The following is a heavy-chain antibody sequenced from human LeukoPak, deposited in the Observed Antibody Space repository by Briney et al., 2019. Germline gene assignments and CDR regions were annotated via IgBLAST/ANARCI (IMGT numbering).Heavy chain of an antibody. CDR3: ARGSQGVVVAATLYCYYGMDV. CDR2: INPNSGGT. V-gene: IGHV1-2*02. CDR1: VYTFTRYY. D-gene: IGHD2-15*01. Sequence: ASVKVSCKASVYTFTRYYMHWVRQAPGQGLEWMGWINPNSGGTNYAQKFQGRVTMTRDTSISTAYMEVSRLRSDDTAVYYCARGSQGVVVAATLYCYYGMDVWGQGTTVTVSS. J-gene: IGHJ6*02.